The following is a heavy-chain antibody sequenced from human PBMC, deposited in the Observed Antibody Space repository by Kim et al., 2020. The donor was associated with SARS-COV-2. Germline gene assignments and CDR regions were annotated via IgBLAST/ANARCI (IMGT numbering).Heavy chain of an antibody. CDR3: AKDKPHYYYDSRGQFDY. CDR2: ISGSGGST. J-gene: IGHJ4*02. Sequence: GGSLRLSCAASGFTFSSYAMSWVRQAPGKGLEWVSAISGSGGSTYYADSVKGRFTISRDNSKNTLYLQMNSLRAEDTAVYYCAKDKPHYYYDSRGQFDYWGQGTLVTVSS. V-gene: IGHV3-23*01. CDR1: GFTFSSYA. D-gene: IGHD3-22*01.